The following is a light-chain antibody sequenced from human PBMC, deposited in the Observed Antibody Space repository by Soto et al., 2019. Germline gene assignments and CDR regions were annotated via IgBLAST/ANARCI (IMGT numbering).Light chain of an antibody. J-gene: IGKJ1*01. CDR1: QSCRSN. CDR3: QQYGSSLWP. V-gene: IGKV3-15*01. CDR2: DAS. Sequence: EKGMTQSPATLSVSPGERATLSCRASQSCRSNLAWYQQKPGQPPRPLLYDASTRATGIPSRFSGSGSGTDFTPTISRLEPEDFAVYYCQQYGSSLWPFGQGAKVDIK.